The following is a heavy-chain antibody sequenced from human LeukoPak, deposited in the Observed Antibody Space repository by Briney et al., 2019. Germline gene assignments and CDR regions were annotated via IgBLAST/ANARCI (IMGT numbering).Heavy chain of an antibody. CDR2: IYPGDSDT. CDR1: GSPFATYW. J-gene: IGHJ4*02. V-gene: IGHV5-51*01. Sequence: GESLKISCKGSGSPFATYWIGWVRQMPGKGLDWMGIIYPGDSDTRYSPSFQGQVTISADKSISTAYLQWSSLKASDTAMYYCARRMVSTAGYYFDYWGQGTLVTVSS. D-gene: IGHD5/OR15-5a*01. CDR3: ARRMVSTAGYYFDY.